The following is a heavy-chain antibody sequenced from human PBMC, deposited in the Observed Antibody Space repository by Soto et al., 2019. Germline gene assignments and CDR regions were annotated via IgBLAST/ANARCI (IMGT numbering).Heavy chain of an antibody. CDR1: GGAISGYY. CDR3: ARGQRFSDSFDP. Sequence: SETVSLTCTVSGGAISGYYWTWIRQSAGKGLEWIGRIYSRGGTKYNPSLQSRVTMSLDTSKNQFSLRLSSVTAADMAVYYCARGQRFSDSFDPWGQGTLVTVSS. D-gene: IGHD3-3*01. CDR2: IYSRGGT. J-gene: IGHJ5*02. V-gene: IGHV4-4*07.